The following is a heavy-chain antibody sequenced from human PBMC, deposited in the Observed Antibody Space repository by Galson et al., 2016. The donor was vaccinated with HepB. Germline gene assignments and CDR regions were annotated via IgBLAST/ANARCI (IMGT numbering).Heavy chain of an antibody. CDR1: GDSVSSNSAA. CDR3: VEQRKGAPYGMDV. D-gene: IGHD1/OR15-1a*01. CDR2: TYYRSKWYN. J-gene: IGHJ6*02. Sequence: CAISGDSVSSNSAARNWIRQSPSRGLEWLGRTYYRSKWYNDYAVSVKSRIIVNPDTSKNQFSLQLNSVTPEDTAVYYCVEQRKGAPYGMDVWGQGTMVTVSS. V-gene: IGHV6-1*01.